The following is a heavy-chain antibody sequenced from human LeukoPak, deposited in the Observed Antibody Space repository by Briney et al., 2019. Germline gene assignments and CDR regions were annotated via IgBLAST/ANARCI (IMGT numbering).Heavy chain of an antibody. CDR2: IKQDGSEK. CDR3: AREGAWGNWYFDL. Sequence: PGGSLRLSCAASGFTFSTYWMSWVRQAPGKGLEWVANIKQDGSEKYYADSVKGRFTVSRDNAKNSLYLQMNSLRAEDTAVYYCAREGAWGNWYFDLWGRGTLVTVSS. D-gene: IGHD3-16*01. J-gene: IGHJ2*01. CDR1: GFTFSTYW. V-gene: IGHV3-7*01.